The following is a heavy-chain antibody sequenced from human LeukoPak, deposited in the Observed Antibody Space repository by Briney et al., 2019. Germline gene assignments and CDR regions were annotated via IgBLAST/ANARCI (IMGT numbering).Heavy chain of an antibody. CDR2: IYTSGST. CDR3: ARENSGSYREFDY. V-gene: IGHV4-4*07. CDR1: GGSISTYY. Sequence: SETLSLTCTVSGGSISTYYWSWIRQPAGKGVEWIGRIYTSGSTNYNASLKSRVSMSVDTSKNQFSLKLSSVTAADTAVFYCARENSGSYREFDYWGQGTLVTVSS. J-gene: IGHJ4*02. D-gene: IGHD1-26*01.